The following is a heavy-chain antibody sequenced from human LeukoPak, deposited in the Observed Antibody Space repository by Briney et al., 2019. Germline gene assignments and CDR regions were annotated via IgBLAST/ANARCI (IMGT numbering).Heavy chain of an antibody. V-gene: IGHV3-23*01. CDR3: AKHELGSRKSFDS. Sequence: PGGSLRLSCAASGFTFSSYSMTWVRQAAGKGLEWVSVISSSGGDTHYADSVKGRFTIARDNSKNTLYLQMNSLGAEDTAFYYCAKHELGSRKSFDSWGQGTLVTVSS. CDR1: GFTFSSYS. CDR2: ISSSGGDT. D-gene: IGHD3-10*01. J-gene: IGHJ4*02.